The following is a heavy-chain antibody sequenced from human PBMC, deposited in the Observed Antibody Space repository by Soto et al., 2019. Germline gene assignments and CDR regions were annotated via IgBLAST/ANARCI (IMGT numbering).Heavy chain of an antibody. V-gene: IGHV3-23*01. D-gene: IGHD3-3*01. Sequence: GGSLRLSCAASGFTFSNYAMSWVRQAPGKGLEWVSLVSATAGTTYYTDSVKCRFTISRDNSRNTVYLQMNSLRADDTAVYYGVKDGLEGGFEDWGPGTLVNVPS. CDR1: GFTFSNYA. CDR2: VSATAGTT. CDR3: VKDGLEGGFED. J-gene: IGHJ4*02.